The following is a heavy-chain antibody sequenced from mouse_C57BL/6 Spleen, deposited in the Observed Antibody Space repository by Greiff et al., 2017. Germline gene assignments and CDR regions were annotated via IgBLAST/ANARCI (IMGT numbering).Heavy chain of an antibody. D-gene: IGHD4-1*01. CDR3: ARRELGRGGAFDY. CDR2: IYPGSGNT. J-gene: IGHJ2*01. Sequence: QVQLQQSGPELVKPGASVKISCKASGYSFTSYYIHWVKQRPGQGLEWIGWIYPGSGNTKYNEKFKGKATLTADTSSSTAYMQLSSLTSEDSAVYYCARRELGRGGAFDYWGQGTTLTVSS. V-gene: IGHV1-66*01. CDR1: GYSFTSYY.